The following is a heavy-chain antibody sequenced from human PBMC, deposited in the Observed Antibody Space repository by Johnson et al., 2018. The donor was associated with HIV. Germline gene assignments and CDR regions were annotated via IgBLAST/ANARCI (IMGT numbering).Heavy chain of an antibody. Sequence: QMLLVESGGGLVKPGGSLRLSCAASGFTFSDYYMTWIRQAPGKGLEWVSYISNSASITNSASTIYYSDSVKGGFSISRDNAKNSLYLQMNSLRAEDTALYYCAKGTTVVTPELAFDIWGQGTMVTVSS. V-gene: IGHV3-11*04. CDR2: ISNSASITNSASTI. CDR1: GFTFSDYY. D-gene: IGHD4-23*01. J-gene: IGHJ3*02. CDR3: AKGTTVVTPELAFDI.